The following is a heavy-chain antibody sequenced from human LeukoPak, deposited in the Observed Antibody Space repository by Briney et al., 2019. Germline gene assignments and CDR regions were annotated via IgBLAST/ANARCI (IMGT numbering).Heavy chain of an antibody. CDR2: ISNSGSTR. CDR3: ARAVSSSVFDY. Sequence: GGSLRLSCVASGFTFTNHWMSWVRQAPGKGLEWISYISNSGSTRYYADSVKGRFTISRDNARNSLYLQMNSLRAEDTAVYYCARAVSSSVFDYWGQGTLVSVSS. V-gene: IGHV3-48*01. J-gene: IGHJ4*02. CDR1: GFTFTNHW. D-gene: IGHD6-6*01.